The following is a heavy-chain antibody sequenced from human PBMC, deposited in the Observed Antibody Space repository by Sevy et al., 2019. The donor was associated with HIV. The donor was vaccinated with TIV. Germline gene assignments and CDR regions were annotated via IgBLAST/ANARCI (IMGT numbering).Heavy chain of an antibody. D-gene: IGHD1-26*01. CDR1: GFTFSRYT. CDR3: AKDREPDSYWEFDF. J-gene: IGHJ4*02. CDR2: IFGAGSQR. V-gene: IGHV3-23*03. Sequence: GGSLRLSCVTSGFTFSRYTMNWVRQAPGKGLEWVAGIFGAGSQRYYADSVRGRFTISRDQSENTVYLQMNTVRAEDTALYYCAKDREPDSYWEFDFWGQGTLVTVSS.